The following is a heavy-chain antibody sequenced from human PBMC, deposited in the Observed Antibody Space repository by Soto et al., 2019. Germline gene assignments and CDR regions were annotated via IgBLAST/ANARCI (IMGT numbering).Heavy chain of an antibody. CDR2: ISAYNGNT. J-gene: IGHJ5*02. Sequence: ASVKVSCKASGYTFTSYGISWVRQAPGQGLEWMGWISAYNGNTNYAQKLQGRVTMTTDTSTSTAYMELRSLRSDDTAVYYCARGGYYDILTGYYSWFAPWGQGTLVTGSS. V-gene: IGHV1-18*01. CDR1: GYTFTSYG. CDR3: ARGGYYDILTGYYSWFAP. D-gene: IGHD3-9*01.